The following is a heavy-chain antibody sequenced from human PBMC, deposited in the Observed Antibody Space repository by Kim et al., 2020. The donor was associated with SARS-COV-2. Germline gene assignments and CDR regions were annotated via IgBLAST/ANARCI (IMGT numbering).Heavy chain of an antibody. CDR3: ARDLEVTMVPPGWFDP. CDR1: GYTFTSYA. J-gene: IGHJ5*02. V-gene: IGHV7-4-1*02. CDR2: INTNTGNP. Sequence: ASVKVSCKASGYTFTSYAMNWVRQAPGQGLEWMGWINTNTGNPTYAQGFTGRFVFSLDTSVSTAYLQISSLKAEDTAVYYCARDLEVTMVPPGWFDPWGQGTLVTVSS. D-gene: IGHD3-10*01.